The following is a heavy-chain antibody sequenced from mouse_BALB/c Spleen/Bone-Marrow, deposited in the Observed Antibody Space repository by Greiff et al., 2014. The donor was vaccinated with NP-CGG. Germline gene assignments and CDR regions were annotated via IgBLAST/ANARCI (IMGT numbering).Heavy chain of an antibody. CDR3: ARGGITTRYYNMDY. Sequence: VQLQQSGPGLVKPSQSLSLTCSVTGYSITSGYYWNWIRQFPGNKLEWMGYISYDGSNNFNPSLKNRISITRDTSKSQFFLKLNSVTTEDTTTYYCARGGITTRYYNMDYWGQGTSVTVSS. J-gene: IGHJ4*01. CDR2: ISYDGSN. CDR1: GYSITSGYY. V-gene: IGHV3-6*02. D-gene: IGHD2-4*01.